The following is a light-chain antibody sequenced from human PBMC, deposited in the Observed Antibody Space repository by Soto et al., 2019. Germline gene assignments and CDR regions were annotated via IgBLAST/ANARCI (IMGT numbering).Light chain of an antibody. V-gene: IGKV3-11*01. CDR3: QQRSIWPWT. J-gene: IGKJ1*01. Sequence: EIVFTQSPSTLSLSPGERATLSCWASQSVSNYFVWYQQKPGQAPRLLIYDASKRATGIPAGFSGSGSGTDFTLTISSLEPEDFAVYYCQQRSIWPWTFGQGTKVDIK. CDR1: QSVSNY. CDR2: DAS.